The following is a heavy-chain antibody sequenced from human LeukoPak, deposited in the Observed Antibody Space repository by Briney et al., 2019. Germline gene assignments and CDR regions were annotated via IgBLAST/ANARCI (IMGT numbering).Heavy chain of an antibody. D-gene: IGHD2-2*01. CDR2: IYHSGST. CDR1: GVSISSNGYS. Sequence: SQTLSLTCAVSGVSISSNGYSWSWIRQPPGKGLEWIGYIYHSGSTNYNPSLKSRVTISVDTSKNQFSLKLSSVTAADTAVYYCAMGCSSTSCYPEYYYYYGMDVWGKGTTVTVSS. V-gene: IGHV4-30-2*01. J-gene: IGHJ6*04. CDR3: AMGCSSTSCYPEYYYYYGMDV.